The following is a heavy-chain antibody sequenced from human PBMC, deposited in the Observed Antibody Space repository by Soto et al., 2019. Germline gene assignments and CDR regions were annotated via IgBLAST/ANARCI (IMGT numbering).Heavy chain of an antibody. J-gene: IGHJ6*02. CDR1: GYTFSNFG. D-gene: IGHD6-19*01. Sequence: QVQLVQSGTEVMTPGASVKVSCKASGYTFSNFGLSWVRQAPGQGHEWMGWISGYNGNTNSAQRFQGRVTMTTDTSTSTAYMEVRSLTSDDTAVYYCARDKGYGFGWSSSSGMDVWGQGTTVTVSS. V-gene: IGHV1-18*01. CDR2: ISGYNGNT. CDR3: ARDKGYGFGWSSSSGMDV.